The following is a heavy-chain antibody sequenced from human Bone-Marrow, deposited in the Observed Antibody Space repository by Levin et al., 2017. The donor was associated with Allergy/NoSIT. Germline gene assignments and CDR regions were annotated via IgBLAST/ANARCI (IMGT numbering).Heavy chain of an antibody. CDR3: AGSVAASFDAFDM. D-gene: IGHD6-13*01. J-gene: IGHJ3*02. CDR1: GGSITSDVYY. Sequence: SETLSLTCAVSGGSITSDVYYWGWVRQAAGKGLEWIGRIYTNGNSYYNPAFKSRAPISLDTSKSHFSLKLTSVTAADTAVYYCAGSVAASFDAFDMWGQGTKVTVS. CDR2: IYTNGNS. V-gene: IGHV4-61*02.